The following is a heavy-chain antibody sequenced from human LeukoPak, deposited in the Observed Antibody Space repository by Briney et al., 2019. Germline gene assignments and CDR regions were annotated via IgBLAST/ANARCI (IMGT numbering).Heavy chain of an antibody. CDR2: INHSGST. V-gene: IGHV4-39*07. Sequence: SETLSLTCTVSGGSISRSSYYWGWIRQPPGKGLEWIGEINHSGSTNYNPSLKSRVTISVDTSKNQFSLKLSSVTAADTAVYYCARLTTRKTTYYYYYMDVWGKGTTVTISS. CDR1: GGSISRSSYY. CDR3: ARLTTRKTTYYYYYMDV. J-gene: IGHJ6*03. D-gene: IGHD3-22*01.